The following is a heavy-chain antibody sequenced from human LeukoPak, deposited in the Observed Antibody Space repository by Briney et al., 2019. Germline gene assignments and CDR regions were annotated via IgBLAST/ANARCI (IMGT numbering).Heavy chain of an antibody. J-gene: IGHJ4*03. CDR3: ATRSSTLAAARCFDD. D-gene: IGHD6-6*01. CDR2: IDHRGSS. V-gene: IGHV4-34*01. CDR1: GESFSAYF. Sequence: SSETLSLTCAVHGESFSAYFWSWIRHVPGNGLEWIGEIDHRGSSNYNPPLKSRATISVDTSKNHFSLSLTSVSAADTAVYYCATRSSTLAAARCFDDWGQGTVVTVSS.